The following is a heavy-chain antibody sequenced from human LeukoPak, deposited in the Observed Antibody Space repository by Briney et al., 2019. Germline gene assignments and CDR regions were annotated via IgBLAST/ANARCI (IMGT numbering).Heavy chain of an antibody. D-gene: IGHD6-13*01. J-gene: IGHJ4*02. Sequence: GGSLRLSCAASGFTFSSYAMSWVRQAPGKGLEWVSAISGRGGSTYYADSVKGRFTISRDSSKNRLYLQMNSLRAEDTAVYYCAKDSSEASYSSSWYVDYWGQGTLVTVSS. CDR2: ISGRGGST. CDR1: GFTFSSYA. V-gene: IGHV3-23*01. CDR3: AKDSSEASYSSSWYVDY.